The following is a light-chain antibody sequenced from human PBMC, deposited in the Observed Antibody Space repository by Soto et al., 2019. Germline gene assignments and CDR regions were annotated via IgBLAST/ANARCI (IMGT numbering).Light chain of an antibody. J-gene: IGLJ2*01. CDR1: SSDVGGYSY. CDR3: SSYGGSNNLV. Sequence: QSALTQPPSASGSPGQSVTISCTGASSDVGGYSYVSWYQQHPGKAPKLMIYEVSKRPSGVPDRFSGSKSGNTASLTVSGLQAEDEADYYRSSYGGSNNLVFGGGTKLTVL. CDR2: EVS. V-gene: IGLV2-8*01.